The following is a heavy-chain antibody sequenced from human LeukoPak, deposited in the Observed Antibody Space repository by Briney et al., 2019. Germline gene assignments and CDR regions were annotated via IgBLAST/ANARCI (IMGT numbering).Heavy chain of an antibody. CDR2: LYSDNST. V-gene: IGHV3-53*04. CDR1: GFPVRYNY. CDR3: ARASIWFEETSPYGLDA. D-gene: IGHD3-10*01. Sequence: GGSLRLSCAVSGFPVRYNYMNWVRQAPGKGLEWVSVLYSDNSTHYADSVKGRFTISRHSSKNTLYLQMNSLRTEDTAVYYCARASIWFEETSPYGLDAWGPGTTVIVSS. J-gene: IGHJ6*02.